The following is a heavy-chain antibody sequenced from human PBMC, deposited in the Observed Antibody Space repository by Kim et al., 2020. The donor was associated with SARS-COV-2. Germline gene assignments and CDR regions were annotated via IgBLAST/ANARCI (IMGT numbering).Heavy chain of an antibody. CDR2: IKQDGSEK. J-gene: IGHJ3*02. Sequence: GGSLRLSCAASGFTFSSYWMSWVRQAPGKGLEWVANIKQDGSEKYYVDSVKGRFTISRDNAKNSLYLQMNSLRAEDTAVYYCARPRTDSIEKNYYGSGIAFDIWGQGTMVTVSS. V-gene: IGHV3-7*01. D-gene: IGHD3-10*01. CDR3: ARPRTDSIEKNYYGSGIAFDI. CDR1: GFTFSSYW.